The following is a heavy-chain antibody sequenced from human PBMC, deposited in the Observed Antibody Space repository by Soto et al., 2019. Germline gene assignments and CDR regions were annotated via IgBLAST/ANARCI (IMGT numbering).Heavy chain of an antibody. CDR2: MSGSGGRT. CDR3: AKGRGTPYYMDV. D-gene: IGHD3-10*01. V-gene: IGHV3-23*01. CDR1: GFTFSNYA. Sequence: EVQLLEAGGGLVQPGGSLRLSCAASGFTFSNYAMSWVRQAPGKGLEWVSGMSGSGGRTYYADSVKGRFTISGDNSKNTLYLQMNSLGAEDTAVYFCAKGRGTPYYMDVWGKGTTVTVSS. J-gene: IGHJ6*03.